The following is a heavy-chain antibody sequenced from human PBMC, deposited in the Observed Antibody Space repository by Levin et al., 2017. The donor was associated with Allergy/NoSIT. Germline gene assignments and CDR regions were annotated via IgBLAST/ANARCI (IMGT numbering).Heavy chain of an antibody. CDR1: GFTFSSAA. V-gene: IGHV3-30*03. J-gene: IGHJ3*02. CDR2: VSYDGSRK. D-gene: IGHD4-17*01. Sequence: PGGSLRLSCAASGFTFSSAAMDWVRQAPGKGLEWVAVVSYDGSRKYYGDSVKGRSSISRDNSKSMVYLQMNSLRPEDTAVYYCARGVFLATTAKGPGEWNDVFDTWGQGTMVTVSS. CDR3: ARGVFLATTAKGPGEWNDVFDT.